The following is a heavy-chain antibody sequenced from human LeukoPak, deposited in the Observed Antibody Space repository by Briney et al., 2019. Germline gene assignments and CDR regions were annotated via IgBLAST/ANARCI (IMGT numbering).Heavy chain of an antibody. CDR1: GFTFSSYA. CDR3: ATPPTVTRNY. J-gene: IGHJ4*02. CDR2: ISGSGGST. D-gene: IGHD4-17*01. V-gene: IGHV3-23*01. Sequence: GGSLRLSCAASGFTFSSYAMSWVRQAPGKGLEWVSAISGSGGSTYYADSVRGRFTISRDNSKNTLYLQMDSLRAEDTAVYYCATPPTVTRNYWGQGTLVTVSS.